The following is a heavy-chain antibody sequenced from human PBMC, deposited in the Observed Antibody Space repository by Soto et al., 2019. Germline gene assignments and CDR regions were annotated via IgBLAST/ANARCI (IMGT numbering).Heavy chain of an antibody. J-gene: IGHJ5*02. CDR1: VFTFISYA. D-gene: IGHD1-1*01. V-gene: IGHV3-23*01. CDR3: AKEERIPWFDP. CDR2: ISGSGGST. Sequence: PGWSLRLSCASSVFTFISYAMSWVRQAPGKGLEWVSAISGSGGSTYYADSVKGRFTISRDNSKNTLYLQMNSLRAEDTAVYYCAKEERIPWFDPWGQGTLVTVSS.